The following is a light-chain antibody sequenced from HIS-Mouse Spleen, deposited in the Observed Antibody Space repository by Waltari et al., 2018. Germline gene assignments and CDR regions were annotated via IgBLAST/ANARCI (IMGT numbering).Light chain of an antibody. J-gene: IGLJ2*01. CDR2: GKN. Sequence: SSELTQDPAVSVALGQTVRITCQGDSLRSYYASWYQQKPGQAPVLVIYGKNNRASRLPDRFSGSSSGNTASLTITVAQAEDEADCYCNSRDSSGNHVVFGGGTKLTVL. V-gene: IGLV3-19*01. CDR1: SLRSYY. CDR3: NSRDSSGNHVV.